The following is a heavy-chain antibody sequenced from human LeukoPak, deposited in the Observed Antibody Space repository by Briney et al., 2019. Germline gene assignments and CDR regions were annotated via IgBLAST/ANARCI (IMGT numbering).Heavy chain of an antibody. CDR1: GGSISSSDHY. CDR3: ARHRLEGDNFDI. CDR2: RYYSGDN. D-gene: IGHD3-3*01. V-gene: IGHV4-39*01. Sequence: SETLSLTCTVSGGSISSSDHYWAWIRQPPGKGLEWIGSRYYSGDNYSSPSLKSRVTISVDTSRNEFALKLNSVTSADTAVYFCARHRLEGDNFDIWGQGTKVTVSS. J-gene: IGHJ3*02.